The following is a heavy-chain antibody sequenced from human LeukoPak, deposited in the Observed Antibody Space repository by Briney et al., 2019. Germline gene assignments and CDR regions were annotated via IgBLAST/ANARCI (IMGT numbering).Heavy chain of an antibody. CDR2: ISSSSSYI. D-gene: IGHD2-15*01. CDR1: GFTFSSYS. J-gene: IGHJ3*02. Sequence: GGSLRLSCAASGFTFSSYSMNWVRQAPGKGLEWVSSISSSSSYIYYADSVKGRFTISRDNAKNSLYLRMNSLRAEDTAVYYCAILADYDAFDIWGQGTMVTVSS. CDR3: AILADYDAFDI. V-gene: IGHV3-21*01.